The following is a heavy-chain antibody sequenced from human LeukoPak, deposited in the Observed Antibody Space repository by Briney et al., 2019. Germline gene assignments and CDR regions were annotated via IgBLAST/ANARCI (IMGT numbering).Heavy chain of an antibody. V-gene: IGHV3-23*01. CDR3: ARTTGTYSSGYYYWYFDL. Sequence: GGSLRLSCAASGFIFSSYAMSWVRQAPGKGLEWVSTISGSGGSTYYADSVKGRFTISRDNSKNTLYLQMNRLRAEDTAVYYCARTTGTYSSGYYYWYFDLWGRGTLVTVSS. CDR2: ISGSGGST. D-gene: IGHD6-19*01. J-gene: IGHJ2*01. CDR1: GFIFSSYA.